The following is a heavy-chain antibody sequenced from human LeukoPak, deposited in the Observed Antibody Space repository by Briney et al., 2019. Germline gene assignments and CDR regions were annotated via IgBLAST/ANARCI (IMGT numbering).Heavy chain of an antibody. V-gene: IGHV1-69*01. CDR2: IIPVFGTA. CDR3: ARDLYYYDSSGPCDY. Sequence: SVKVSCKASGGTFSSYAISWVRQAPGQGLEWMGWIIPVFGTANYAQKFQGRVTITADESTSTAYMELSSLRSEDTAVYYCARDLYYYDSSGPCDYWGQGTLVTVS. D-gene: IGHD3-22*01. J-gene: IGHJ4*02. CDR1: GGTFSSYA.